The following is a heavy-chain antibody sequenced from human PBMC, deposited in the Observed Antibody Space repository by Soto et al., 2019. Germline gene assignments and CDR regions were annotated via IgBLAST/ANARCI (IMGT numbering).Heavy chain of an antibody. CDR1: GFTFSSYA. J-gene: IGHJ4*02. D-gene: IGHD3-10*01. CDR2: ISYDGSNK. Sequence: QVQLVESGGGVVQPGRSLRLSCATSGFTFSSYAMHWVRQAPGKGLEWVAVISYDGSNKYYADSVKGRFTISRDNSKNPLYLQMNSLRAEDTAVYYCARDPMGRYYGSESYYFDYWRQATLVTVSS. V-gene: IGHV3-30-3*01. CDR3: ARDPMGRYYGSESYYFDY.